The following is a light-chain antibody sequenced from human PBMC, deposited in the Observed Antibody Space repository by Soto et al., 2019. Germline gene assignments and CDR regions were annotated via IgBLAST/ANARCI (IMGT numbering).Light chain of an antibody. CDR3: QRYNNWPLT. CDR2: GAS. Sequence: IVMTQSPATLSVSPGERATLYCRASQSVSSNLAWYQQKPGQAPRLLIYGASTRATGIPARFSGSRSGPEFTLTINSLQSEDFAIYYCQRYNNWPLTFGGGTKVDIK. V-gene: IGKV3D-15*01. J-gene: IGKJ4*01. CDR1: QSVSSN.